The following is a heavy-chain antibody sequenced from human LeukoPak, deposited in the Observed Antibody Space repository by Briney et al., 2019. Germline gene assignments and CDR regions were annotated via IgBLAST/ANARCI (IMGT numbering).Heavy chain of an antibody. CDR2: IIPIFGTA. CDR1: GYTFTSYG. V-gene: IGHV1-69*06. CDR3: ARGTGYSSRSTYDY. D-gene: IGHD6-13*01. J-gene: IGHJ4*02. Sequence: ASVKVSCKASGYTFTSYGISWVRQAPGQGLEWMGGIIPIFGTANYAQKFQGRVTITADKSTSTAYMELSSLRSEDTAVYYCARGTGYSSRSTYDYWGQGTLVTVSS.